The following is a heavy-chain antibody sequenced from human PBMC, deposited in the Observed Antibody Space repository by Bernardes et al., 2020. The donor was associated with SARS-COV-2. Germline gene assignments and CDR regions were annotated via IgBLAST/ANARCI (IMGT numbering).Heavy chain of an antibody. J-gene: IGHJ5*02. V-gene: IGHV1-24*01. CDR3: ATAPPYCSGGSCKVVRWFDP. CDR2: FDPEDGET. CDR1: GYTLTELS. D-gene: IGHD2-15*01. Sequence: ASVKVSCMVSGYTLTELSMHWVRQASGKGLEWMGGFDPEDGETIYAQKFQGRVTMTEDTSTDTAYMELSSLRSEDTAVYYCATAPPYCSGGSCKVVRWFDPWGQGTLVTVSS.